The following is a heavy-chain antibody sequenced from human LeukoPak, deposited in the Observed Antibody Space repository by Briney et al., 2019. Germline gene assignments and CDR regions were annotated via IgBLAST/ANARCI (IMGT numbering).Heavy chain of an antibody. D-gene: IGHD2-2*01. CDR3: ARDLGVENCSSTSCRL. CDR2: ISSSSSYI. CDR1: GFTFSSYW. V-gene: IGHV3-21*01. Sequence: PGGSLRLSCAASGFTFSSYWMSWVRQAPGKGLEWVSSISSSSSYIYYADSVKGRFTISRDNAKNSLYLQMNSLRAEDTAVYYCARDLGVENCSSTSCRLRGQGTLVTVSS. J-gene: IGHJ4*02.